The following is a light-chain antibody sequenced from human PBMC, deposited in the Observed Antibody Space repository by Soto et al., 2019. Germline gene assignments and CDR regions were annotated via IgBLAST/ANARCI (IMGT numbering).Light chain of an antibody. CDR1: QTITPTF. Sequence: EIVLTQSPGTLSLSPGETATLSCRASQTITPTFLAWYQQKPGQAPRLLIFGASSRATDIPDRFSGSGSGTDFNLTISKLEPEDFAVYYGQQFGVSPTFGGGTKVESK. CDR3: QQFGVSPT. CDR2: GAS. J-gene: IGKJ4*01. V-gene: IGKV3-20*01.